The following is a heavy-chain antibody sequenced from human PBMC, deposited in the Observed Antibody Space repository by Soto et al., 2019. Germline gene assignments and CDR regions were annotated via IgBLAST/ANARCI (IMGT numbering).Heavy chain of an antibody. CDR3: ARAWGRIDY. J-gene: IGHJ4*02. CDR1: GFTFSSYW. Sequence: EVQLVESGGGLVQPGGSLRLSCAASGFTFSSYWMSWVRQAPGKGLEWVANIKQDGSEKYYVDSVKGRFTISRDNAQNSLYHQMNSLRAEDTAVYYGARAWGRIDYWGQGTLFTVSS. CDR2: IKQDGSEK. V-gene: IGHV3-7*03. D-gene: IGHD7-27*01.